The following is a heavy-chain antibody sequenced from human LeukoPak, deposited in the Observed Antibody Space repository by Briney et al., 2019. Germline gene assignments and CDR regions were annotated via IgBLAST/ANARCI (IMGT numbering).Heavy chain of an antibody. CDR3: LYPIDLEGFDI. CDR2: ISGSGGST. Sequence: GGSLRLSCAAPGFTFSSYAMSWVRQAPGKGLEWVSAISGSGGSTYYADSVKGRFTISRDNSKNTLYLQMNGLRAEDTAVYYCLYPIDLEGFDIWGQGTMVTVSS. V-gene: IGHV3-23*01. D-gene: IGHD2-8*01. J-gene: IGHJ3*02. CDR1: GFTFSSYA.